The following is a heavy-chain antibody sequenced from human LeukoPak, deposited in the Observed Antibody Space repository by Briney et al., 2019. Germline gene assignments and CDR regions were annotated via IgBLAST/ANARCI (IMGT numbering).Heavy chain of an antibody. CDR1: GFSFSTYW. Sequence: GGSLRLSCAASGFSFSTYWMHWVRQPPGKGPVWVSRINSDGSTITYADAVMGRFTISRDNSNSTLYLQMNSLRAEDTAVYYCAKGRTPDYWGQGTLVTVSS. CDR2: INSDGSTI. CDR3: AKGRTPDY. V-gene: IGHV3-74*03. J-gene: IGHJ4*02. D-gene: IGHD2-15*01.